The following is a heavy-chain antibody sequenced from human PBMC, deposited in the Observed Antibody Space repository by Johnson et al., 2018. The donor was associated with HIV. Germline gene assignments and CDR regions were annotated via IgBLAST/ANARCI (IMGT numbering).Heavy chain of an antibody. Sequence: VQLVESGGGLVKPGGSLRLSCVASGFIFNNVWMSWVRQAPGKGLEWVSAISGSGGSTYYADSVKGRFTLSRDNSKNTLYLQMNSLRAEDTAVYYCAKVDDYGDWGGAFDIWGQGTMVTVSS. CDR1: GFIFNNVW. D-gene: IGHD4-17*01. V-gene: IGHV3-23*04. CDR2: ISGSGGST. J-gene: IGHJ3*02. CDR3: AKVDDYGDWGGAFDI.